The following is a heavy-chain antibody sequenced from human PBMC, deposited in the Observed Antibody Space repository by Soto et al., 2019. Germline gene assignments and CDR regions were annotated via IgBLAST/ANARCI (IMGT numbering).Heavy chain of an antibody. Sequence: ASVKVSCKASGYTFTGYYMHWVRQAPGQGLEWMGWINPNSGGTNYAQKFQGWVTMTRDTSISTAYMELSRLRSDDTAVYYCARDGHKRITIFGVVRGPPTEWFDPCGQGTLVTVSS. V-gene: IGHV1-2*04. CDR2: INPNSGGT. D-gene: IGHD3-3*01. CDR1: GYTFTGYY. CDR3: ARDGHKRITIFGVVRGPPTEWFDP. J-gene: IGHJ5*02.